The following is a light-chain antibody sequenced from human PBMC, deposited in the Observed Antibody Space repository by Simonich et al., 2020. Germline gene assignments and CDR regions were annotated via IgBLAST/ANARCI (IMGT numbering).Light chain of an antibody. CDR1: SGSIASNY. CDR3: QSYDSSNRV. V-gene: IGLV6-57*03. Sequence: NFMLTQPHSVSESPGKTVTISCTRSSGSIASNYVQWYQQRPGSAPTTVIYEDNQRPSGFRDRFSGSIDSSSNSASLTISGLKTEDEADYYCQSYDSSNRVFGGGTKLTVL. J-gene: IGLJ3*02. CDR2: EDN.